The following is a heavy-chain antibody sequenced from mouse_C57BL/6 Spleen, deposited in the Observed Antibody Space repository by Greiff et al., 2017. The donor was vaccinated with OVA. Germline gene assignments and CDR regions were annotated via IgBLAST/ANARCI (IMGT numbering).Heavy chain of an antibody. D-gene: IGHD2-12*01. CDR3: TRLRRGFDY. CDR1: GYTFTDYE. Sequence: VQLQESGAELVRPGASVTLSCKASGYTFTDYEMHWVKQTPVHGLEWIGAIDPETGGTAYNQKFKGKAILTADKSSSTAYMELRSLTSEDSAVYYCTRLRRGFDYWGQGTTLTVSS. J-gene: IGHJ2*01. CDR2: IDPETGGT. V-gene: IGHV1-15*01.